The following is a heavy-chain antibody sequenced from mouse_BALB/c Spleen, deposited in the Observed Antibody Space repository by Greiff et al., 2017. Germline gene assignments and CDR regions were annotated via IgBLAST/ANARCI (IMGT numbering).Heavy chain of an antibody. J-gene: IGHJ2*01. Sequence: VKLVESGAELVRPGASVTLSCKASGYTFTDYEMHWVKQTPVHGLEWIGAIDPETGGTAYNQKFKGKATLTADKSSSTAYMELRSLTSEDSAVYYCTRSYYYGSPLDYWGQGTTLTVSS. CDR3: TRSYYYGSPLDY. CDR2: IDPETGGT. V-gene: IGHV1-15*01. CDR1: GYTFTDYE. D-gene: IGHD1-1*01.